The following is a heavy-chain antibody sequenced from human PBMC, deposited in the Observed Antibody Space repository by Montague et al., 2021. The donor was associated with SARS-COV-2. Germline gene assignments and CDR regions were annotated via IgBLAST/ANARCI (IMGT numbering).Heavy chain of an antibody. CDR1: GFSFSRYV. Sequence: SLRLSFSASGFSFSRYVMSWVRQAPGKGLEWVSGISGASVRIYYADSVKGRFTISRDNSKNTLDVQMNSLRAEDTAVHYCVKVRDSGYDYPNGFDSWGQGTLVTVSS. CDR2: ISGASVRI. D-gene: IGHD5-12*01. V-gene: IGHV3-23*01. J-gene: IGHJ5*01. CDR3: VKVRDSGYDYPNGFDS.